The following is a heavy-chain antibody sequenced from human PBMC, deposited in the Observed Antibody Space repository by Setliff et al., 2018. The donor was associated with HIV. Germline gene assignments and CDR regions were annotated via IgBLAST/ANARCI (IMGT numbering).Heavy chain of an antibody. CDR1: GGSISDSDYY. CDR3: ASRVYYYDESAILREEGFVP. D-gene: IGHD3-22*01. Sequence: SETLSLTCGVSGGSISDSDYYWSWIRQPTGKGLECIGSIYRTGKTYYTLSLKSLLTMSRDTSKNQFSLNLRSVTVAVTAVYYCASRVYYYDESAILREEGFVPWGQGPLVTVSS. CDR2: IYRTGKT. V-gene: IGHV4-39*01. J-gene: IGHJ5*02.